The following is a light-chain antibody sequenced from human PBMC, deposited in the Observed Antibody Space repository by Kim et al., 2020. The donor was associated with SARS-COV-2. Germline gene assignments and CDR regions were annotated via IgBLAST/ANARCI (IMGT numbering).Light chain of an antibody. CDR2: GAS. J-gene: IGKJ2*01. CDR3: QQYNNWPPYT. CDR1: QSVSIN. V-gene: IGKV3-15*01. Sequence: VSQAERVTRSCRASQSVSINIAWYQQKPGQAPRLLIYGASTRATGIPARFSGSGSGTEFTLTISSLQSEDFAVYYCQQYNNWPPYTFGQGTNLQI.